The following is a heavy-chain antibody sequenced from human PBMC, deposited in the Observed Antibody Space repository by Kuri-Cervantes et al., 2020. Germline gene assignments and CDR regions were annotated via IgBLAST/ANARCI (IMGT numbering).Heavy chain of an antibody. V-gene: IGHV3-30-3*01. CDR1: GFTFSSYA. CDR3: ARYCFAANCDDGSLRY. J-gene: IGHJ4*02. Sequence: GESLKISCAASGFTFSSYAMHWVRQAPGMGLEWVAVISYDGSNKYYADSVKGRFTISRDNSKNTLFLQMDNLRAEDTAVYFCARYCFAANCDDGSLRYWGQGILVTVSS. D-gene: IGHD2-15*01. CDR2: ISYDGSNK.